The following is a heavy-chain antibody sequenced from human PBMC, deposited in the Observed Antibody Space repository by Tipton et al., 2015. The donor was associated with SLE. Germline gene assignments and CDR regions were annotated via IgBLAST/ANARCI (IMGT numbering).Heavy chain of an antibody. D-gene: IGHD3-10*01. CDR1: GFFFDDYT. Sequence: SLRLSCAASGFFFDDYTMHWVRKAPGKGLEWVSGVSWNNDSIGYADSVKGRFTISRDNAKNSLYLQMNSLRPEDTAMYYCAKDIYGSGPRNAFDIWGQGTMVTVSS. CDR3: AKDIYGSGPRNAFDI. V-gene: IGHV3-9*01. CDR2: VSWNNDSI. J-gene: IGHJ3*02.